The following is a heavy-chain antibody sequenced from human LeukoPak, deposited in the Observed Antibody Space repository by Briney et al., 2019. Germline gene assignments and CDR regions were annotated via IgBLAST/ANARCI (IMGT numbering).Heavy chain of an antibody. CDR3: ARDFNYYYYYYMDV. CDR2: ISSSGSTI. J-gene: IGHJ6*03. Sequence: GGSLRLSCAASGFTFSDYYMSWIRQAPGKGLEWVSYISSSGSTIYYAGSVKGRFTISRDNAKNSLYLQMNSLRAEDTAVYYCARDFNYYYYYYMDVWGKGTTVTVSS. CDR1: GFTFSDYY. V-gene: IGHV3-11*04.